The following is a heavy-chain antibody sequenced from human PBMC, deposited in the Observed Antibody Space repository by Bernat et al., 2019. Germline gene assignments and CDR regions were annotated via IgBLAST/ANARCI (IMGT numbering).Heavy chain of an antibody. CDR2: IYYSGST. J-gene: IGHJ4*02. Sequence: QLQLQESGPGLVKPSETLSLTCTVSGGSISSSSYYLGWIRQPPGKGLEWIGSIYYSGSTYYNPSLKSRVTISVDTSKNQFSLKLRSVTAADTAVYYCARSVDTAMVTPGFDYWGQGTLVTVSS. D-gene: IGHD5-18*01. V-gene: IGHV4-39*01. CDR3: ARSVDTAMVTPGFDY. CDR1: GGSISSSSYY.